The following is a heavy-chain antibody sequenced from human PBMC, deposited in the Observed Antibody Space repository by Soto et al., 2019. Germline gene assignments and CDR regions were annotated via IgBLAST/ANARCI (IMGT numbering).Heavy chain of an antibody. D-gene: IGHD3-10*01. CDR2: IIPILGIA. CDR1: GGTFSSYT. Sequence: QVQLVQSGAEVKKPGSSVKVSCKASGGTFSSYTISWVRQAPGQGLEWMGRIIPILGIANYAQKFQGRVTXTXDXTPXTAYMELSSLRSEDTAVYYCAREEYYYGSGAFFDYWGQGTLATVSS. J-gene: IGHJ4*02. V-gene: IGHV1-69*08. CDR3: AREEYYYGSGAFFDY.